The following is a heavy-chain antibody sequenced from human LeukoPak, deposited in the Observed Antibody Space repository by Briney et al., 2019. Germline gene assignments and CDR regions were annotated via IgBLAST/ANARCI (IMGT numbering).Heavy chain of an antibody. Sequence: ASVTVSCKASGYTFIDYYMHWLRQAPAPGLERIGWISPNSGGTKYVQKFQGRVTMTRDTSITTVYMELSGLSFDDTAVYYCARGGGRYSVDYWGQGTLVTVSS. CDR3: ARGGGRYSVDY. CDR2: ISPNSGGT. J-gene: IGHJ4*02. V-gene: IGHV1-2*02. CDR1: GYTFIDYY. D-gene: IGHD1-26*01.